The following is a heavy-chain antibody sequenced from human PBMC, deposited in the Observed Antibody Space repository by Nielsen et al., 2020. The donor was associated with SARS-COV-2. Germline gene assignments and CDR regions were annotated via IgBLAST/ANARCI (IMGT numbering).Heavy chain of an antibody. CDR2: MYSAGTT. D-gene: IGHD2-2*03. V-gene: IGHV3-53*04. CDR1: GFTLDDYG. J-gene: IGHJ3*01. CDR3: ARGGYCSSSSCYNAFDV. Sequence: GGSLRLSCAASGFTLDDYGLSWVRQAPGKGLEWVSVMYSAGTTYYADSVKGRFTISRHSSENSLYLQMNSLRADDTALYYCARGGYCSSSSCYNAFDVWGEGTMVLVSS.